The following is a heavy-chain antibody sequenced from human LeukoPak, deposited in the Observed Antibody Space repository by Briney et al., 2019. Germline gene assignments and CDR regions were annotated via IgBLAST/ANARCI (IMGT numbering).Heavy chain of an antibody. V-gene: IGHV4-59*12. Sequence: SETLSLTCTVSGGSISGSYWSWIRQPPGKALDRIGGIYYTGSTSYNLSLKSRVTMSVDTSKNQFSLQVRSVTAADTAVYYCARYGVYGDYDYWGQGTLVTVSS. CDR3: ARYGVYGDYDY. D-gene: IGHD4-17*01. J-gene: IGHJ4*02. CDR1: GGSISGSY. CDR2: IYYTGST.